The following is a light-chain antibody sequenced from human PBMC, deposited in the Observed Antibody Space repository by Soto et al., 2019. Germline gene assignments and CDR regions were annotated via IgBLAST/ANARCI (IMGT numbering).Light chain of an antibody. Sequence: QSALTQPPSASGSPGQSVTISCTGTSSDVGGYNYVSWYQQHPGRAPKLIIYEDTKRPSGVPDRLTGSKSGNTASLTVSGLQAEDEADYYCSSYAGSNNWAVFGGGTKLTVL. J-gene: IGLJ3*02. V-gene: IGLV2-8*01. CDR2: EDT. CDR1: SSDVGGYNY. CDR3: SSYAGSNNWAV.